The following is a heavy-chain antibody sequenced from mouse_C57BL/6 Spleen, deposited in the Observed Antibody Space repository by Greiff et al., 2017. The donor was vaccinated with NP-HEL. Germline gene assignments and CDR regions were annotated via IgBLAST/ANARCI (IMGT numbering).Heavy chain of an antibody. D-gene: IGHD2-1*01. J-gene: IGHJ4*01. Sequence: VQLKQSGPELVKPGASVKISCKASGYSFTGYYMNWVKQSPEKSLEWIGEINPSTGGTTYNQKFKAKATLTVDKSSSTAYMQLKSLTSEDSAVYYCARTIYYGNFAMDYWGQGTSVTVSS. CDR3: ARTIYYGNFAMDY. V-gene: IGHV1-42*01. CDR2: INPSTGGT. CDR1: GYSFTGYY.